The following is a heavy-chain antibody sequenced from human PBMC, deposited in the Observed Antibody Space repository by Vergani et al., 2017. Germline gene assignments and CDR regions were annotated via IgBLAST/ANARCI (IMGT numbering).Heavy chain of an antibody. CDR3: ATPQTVTTGGMEV. Sequence: QVQLVQSGAEVKKPGASVKVSCKVSGYTLTELSMHWVRPAPGKGLEWMGLVDPEDGETIYAEKFKGRVTIAADTSTDTAHLELSSLRSEDTAVYYCATPQTVTTGGMEVWGQGTTVIVSS. D-gene: IGHD4-17*01. CDR1: GYTLTELS. V-gene: IGHV1-24*01. CDR2: VDPEDGET. J-gene: IGHJ6*02.